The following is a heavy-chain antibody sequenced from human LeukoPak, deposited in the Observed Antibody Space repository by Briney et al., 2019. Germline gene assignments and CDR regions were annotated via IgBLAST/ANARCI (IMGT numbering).Heavy chain of an antibody. CDR3: VRDLILVDTPGDDFDY. D-gene: IGHD4-23*01. CDR2: INVDGSVK. V-gene: IGHV3-74*01. Sequence: PGGSLRLSCAASGFTFSNYWMHWVRQVPGKGLVWVSRINVDGSVKSYADSVKGRFTISRDNAKNTVSLQMNSLRAEDTAVYYCVRDLILVDTPGDDFDYWDQGALVTVSS. CDR1: GFTFSNYW. J-gene: IGHJ4*02.